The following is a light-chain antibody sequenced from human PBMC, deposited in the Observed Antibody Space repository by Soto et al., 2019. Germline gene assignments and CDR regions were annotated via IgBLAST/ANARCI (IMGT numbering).Light chain of an antibody. CDR3: AAWDDSLNGYV. CDR1: SSNIGSNT. J-gene: IGLJ1*01. Sequence: QSVLTQPPSASGTPVQRVTISCSGSSSNIGSNTVNWYQHLPGTAPKLLIYSDNQRPSGVPDRFSGSKSGTSASLAISGLQSEDEADYYCAAWDDSLNGYVFGTGTTLTVL. CDR2: SDN. V-gene: IGLV1-44*01.